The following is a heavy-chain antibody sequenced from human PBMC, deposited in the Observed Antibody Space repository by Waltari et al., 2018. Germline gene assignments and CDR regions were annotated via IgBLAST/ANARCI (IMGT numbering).Heavy chain of an antibody. J-gene: IGHJ3*01. CDR1: GFIFSSPA. D-gene: IGHD3-9*01. V-gene: IGHV3-30*04. CDR2: ISYDGSDK. CDR3: ARLFVDLFTGAHGAFDV. Sequence: HVQLVESGGGVVQPGRSLRLSCAASGFIFSSPAMHWVRQAPGKGLEWVAVISYDGSDKYYAGSVKGRFSISRDNSRNTLYLQMNSLRAEDTAVYYCARLFVDLFTGAHGAFDVWGQGTMVTVSS.